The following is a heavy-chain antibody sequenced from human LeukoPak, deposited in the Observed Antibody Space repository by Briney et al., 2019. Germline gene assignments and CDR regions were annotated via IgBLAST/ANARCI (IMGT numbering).Heavy chain of an antibody. D-gene: IGHD3-10*01. CDR2: IKPDGSEK. CDR3: ARERMYSGSGSTYPYYDY. J-gene: IGHJ4*02. V-gene: IGHV3-7*01. CDR1: GFTFSSYW. Sequence: PGGSLRLSCAASGFTFSSYWMSWVRQSPGKGLEWVANIKPDGSEKYFMDSVKGRFTISRDNAKNVLYLEMNSLRAEDTAEYVCARERMYSGSGSTYPYYDYWGQGTLVTVSS.